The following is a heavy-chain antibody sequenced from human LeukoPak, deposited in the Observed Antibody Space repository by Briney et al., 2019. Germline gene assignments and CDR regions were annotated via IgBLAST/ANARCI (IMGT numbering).Heavy chain of an antibody. Sequence: GGSLRLSCAASGFTVSSNYMSWVRQAPGKGLEWVSYISFSVNTKYYGDSVKGRFNISRDNAKNSLYLHMDSLRAEDTAVYYCARGAYSSGWAYFDHWGQGTLVTVSS. CDR1: GFTVSSNY. V-gene: IGHV3-11*04. CDR3: ARGAYSSGWAYFDH. J-gene: IGHJ4*02. CDR2: ISFSVNTK. D-gene: IGHD6-19*01.